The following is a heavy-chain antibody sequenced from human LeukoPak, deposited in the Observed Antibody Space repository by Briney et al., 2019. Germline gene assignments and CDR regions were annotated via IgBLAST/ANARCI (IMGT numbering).Heavy chain of an antibody. D-gene: IGHD3-3*01. J-gene: IGHJ5*02. CDR2: ISGSGGST. V-gene: IGHV3-23*01. Sequence: GGSLRLSCAASGFTFSSYAMSWVRQAPGKGLEWVSAISGSGGSTYYADSVKGRFTISRDNSKNTLYLQMNSLRAEDTAVYYCAMGNDFWSGYPHHWGQGTLVTVSS. CDR3: AMGNDFWSGYPHH. CDR1: GFTFSSYA.